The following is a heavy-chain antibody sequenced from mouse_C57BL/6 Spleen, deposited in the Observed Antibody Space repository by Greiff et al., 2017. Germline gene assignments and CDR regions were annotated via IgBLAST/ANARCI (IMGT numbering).Heavy chain of an antibody. CDR2: ISGGGGNT. J-gene: IGHJ4*01. D-gene: IGHD2-3*01. Sequence: DVMLVESGGGLVKPGGSLKLSCAASGFTFSSYTMSWVRQTPEKRLEWVATISGGGGNTYYPDSVKGRFTISRDNAKNTLYLQMSSLRSEDTALYYCARPYDGPMDYWGQGTSVTVSS. CDR3: ARPYDGPMDY. CDR1: GFTFSSYT. V-gene: IGHV5-9*01.